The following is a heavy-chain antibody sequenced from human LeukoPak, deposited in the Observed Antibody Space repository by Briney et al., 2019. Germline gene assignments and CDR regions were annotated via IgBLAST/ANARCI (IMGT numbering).Heavy chain of an antibody. CDR2: IYHSGST. CDR3: ARRGSGWYYFDY. Sequence: SETLSLTCGVSGGSISSSYWWSWVRQPPGKGLEWIGEIYHSGSTNYNPSLKSRVTISVDTSKNQFSLKLSSVTAADTAVYYCARRGSGWYYFDYWGQGTLVTVSS. CDR1: GGSISSSYW. D-gene: IGHD6-19*01. J-gene: IGHJ4*02. V-gene: IGHV4-4*02.